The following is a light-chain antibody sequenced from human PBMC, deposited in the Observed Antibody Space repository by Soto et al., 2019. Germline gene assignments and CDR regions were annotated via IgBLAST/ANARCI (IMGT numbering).Light chain of an antibody. CDR1: QSVSNN. Sequence: ILMRQSPATLSVSPGERATLSCRASQSVSNNFAWYQQKPGQAPRLLIYDASTRATGIPARFSGSGSGTEFTLTISGLQSEDFAVYYCQQYNNWPPWTFGQGTKVEIK. J-gene: IGKJ1*01. CDR2: DAS. V-gene: IGKV3-15*01. CDR3: QQYNNWPPWT.